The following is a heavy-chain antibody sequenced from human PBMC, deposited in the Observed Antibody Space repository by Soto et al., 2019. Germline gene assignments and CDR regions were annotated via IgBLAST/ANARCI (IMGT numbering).Heavy chain of an antibody. D-gene: IGHD4-4*01. Sequence: QVQLQESGPGLVKPSETLSLTCTVSGGSISSYYWSWIRQPQGRGWEWIGYIYYSGSTNYNPSLKSRVTISVDTSKNQFSLKLSSVTAADTAVYYCARGDTVTTSSYFDYWGQGTLVTVSS. J-gene: IGHJ4*02. CDR3: ARGDTVTTSSYFDY. CDR1: GGSISSYY. CDR2: IYYSGST. V-gene: IGHV4-59*13.